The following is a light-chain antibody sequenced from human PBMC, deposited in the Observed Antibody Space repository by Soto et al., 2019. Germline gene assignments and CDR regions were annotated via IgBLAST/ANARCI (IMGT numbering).Light chain of an antibody. Sequence: QPVLTQPPSASASLGASVTLTCTLSSGYSNYKVDWYQQRPGKGPRFVMRVGTGGIVGSKGDGIPDRFSVLVSGLNRYLTIKNIQEEDESDYHCGAGHVSRSSFVWVFGTGTKLT. CDR3: GAGHVSRSSFVWV. J-gene: IGLJ1*01. CDR2: VGTGGIVG. CDR1: SGYSNYK. V-gene: IGLV9-49*01.